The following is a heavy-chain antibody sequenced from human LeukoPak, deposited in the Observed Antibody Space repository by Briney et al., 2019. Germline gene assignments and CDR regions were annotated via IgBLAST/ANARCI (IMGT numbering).Heavy chain of an antibody. CDR2: IYHSGST. D-gene: IGHD4-17*01. V-gene: IGHV4-30-2*01. J-gene: IGHJ4*02. CDR1: GGSISSGGYY. CDR3: ANSYGGPRGPIDY. Sequence: SETLSLTCTVSGGSISSGGYYWSWIRQPPGKGLEWIGYIYHSGSTYYNPSLKSRVTISVDRSKNQFSLKLSSVTAADTAVYYCANSYGGPRGPIDYWGQGTLVTVSS.